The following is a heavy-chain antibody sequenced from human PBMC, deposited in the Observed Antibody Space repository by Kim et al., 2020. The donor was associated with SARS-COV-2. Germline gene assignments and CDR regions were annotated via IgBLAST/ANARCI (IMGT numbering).Heavy chain of an antibody. CDR3: ARRFSGWYEGLGYYGMDV. V-gene: IGHV5-51*01. CDR1: GYSFTSYW. D-gene: IGHD6-19*01. Sequence: GESLKISCKGSGYSFTSYWIGWVRQMPGKGLEWMGVIYPGDSDTRYSPSFQGQVTISADKSISTAYLQWSSLKASDTAMYYCARRFSGWYEGLGYYGMDVWGQGTTVTVSS. J-gene: IGHJ6*02. CDR2: IYPGDSDT.